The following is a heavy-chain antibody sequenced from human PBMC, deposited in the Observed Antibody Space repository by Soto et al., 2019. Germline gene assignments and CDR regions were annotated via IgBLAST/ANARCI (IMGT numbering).Heavy chain of an antibody. CDR2: ISGGGSRT. V-gene: IGHV3-23*01. J-gene: IGHJ6*02. D-gene: IGHD3-9*01. CDR1: GFTFNSYA. CDR3: AKERYYDILTGPENDYYYYGMDV. Sequence: EVQLLESGGGLVQPGGPLRLSCAASGFTFNSYAMSWVRQAPGKGLEWVSDISGGGSRTYYADSVKGRFSISRDNSKNTLYLQMNSLRADDTAIYYCAKERYYDILTGPENDYYYYGMDVWGQGTTVTVSS.